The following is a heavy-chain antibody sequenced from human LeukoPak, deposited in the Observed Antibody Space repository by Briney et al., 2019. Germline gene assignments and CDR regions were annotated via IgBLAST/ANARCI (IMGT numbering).Heavy chain of an antibody. J-gene: IGHJ4*02. CDR2: INPNSGGT. CDR3: ARGVGTYGDYDRTWY. CDR1: GYTFTGYY. V-gene: IGHV1-2*02. D-gene: IGHD4-17*01. Sequence: ASVKVSCKASGYTFTGYYMHWVRQAPGQGLEWMGWINPNSGGTNYAQKFQGRVTMTRDTSISTAYMELSRLRSDDTAVYYCARGVGTYGDYDRTWYWGQGTLVIVSS.